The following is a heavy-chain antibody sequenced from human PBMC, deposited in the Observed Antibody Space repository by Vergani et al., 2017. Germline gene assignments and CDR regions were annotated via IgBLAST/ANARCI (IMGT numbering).Heavy chain of an antibody. D-gene: IGHD2-2*01. CDR3: AKSYCSSTSCQHFDI. J-gene: IGHJ3*02. V-gene: IGHV3-23*04. CDR1: GFTFSSYA. CDR2: ISGSGGST. Sequence: DVRLVESGGGVVQPGGSLRLSCAASGFTFSSYAMSWVRQAPGKGLEWVSAISGSGGSTYYADSVKGRFTISRDNSKNTLYLQRNSLRAEDTPVYYCAKSYCSSTSCQHFDIWGQGSMVTVSS.